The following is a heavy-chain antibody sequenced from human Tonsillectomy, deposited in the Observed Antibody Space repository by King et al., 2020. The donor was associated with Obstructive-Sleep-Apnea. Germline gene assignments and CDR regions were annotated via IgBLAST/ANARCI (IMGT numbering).Heavy chain of an antibody. V-gene: IGHV4-39*07. J-gene: IGHJ4*02. CDR2: LYYSGST. CDR3: ARSIAGTFDY. CDR1: GGSISSSSYY. D-gene: IGHD6-6*01. Sequence: QLQESGPGLVKPSETLSLTCTVSGGSISSSSYYWGWIRQPPGKGLEWIGSLYYSGSTYYNPSLKSRVTISVDTSKNQFSLKLSSVTAADTAVYYCARSIAGTFDYWGQGTLVTVSS.